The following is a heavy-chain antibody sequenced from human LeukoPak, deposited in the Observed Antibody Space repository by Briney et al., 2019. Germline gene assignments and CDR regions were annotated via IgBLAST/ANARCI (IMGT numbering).Heavy chain of an antibody. CDR2: IRSKAYGGTT. CDR3: AKGRQLVPYYYYYGMDV. CDR1: GFTFGDYA. D-gene: IGHD6-13*01. J-gene: IGHJ6*02. Sequence: GGSLRLSCTASGFTFGDYAMSWVRQAPGKGLEWVGFIRSKAYGGTTEYAASVKGRFTISRDNSKNTLYLQMNSLRAEDTAVYYCAKGRQLVPYYYYYGMDVWGQGTTVTVSS. V-gene: IGHV3-49*04.